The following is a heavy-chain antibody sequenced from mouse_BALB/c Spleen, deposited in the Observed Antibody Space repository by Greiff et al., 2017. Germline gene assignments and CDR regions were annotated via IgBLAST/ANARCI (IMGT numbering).Heavy chain of an antibody. V-gene: IGHV2-4-1*01. Sequence: VQVVESGPGLVQPSQSLSITCTVSGFSLTSYGVHWVRQSPGKGLEWLGVIWSGGSTDYNAAFISRLSISKDNSKSQVFFKMNSLQADDTAIYYCARNLYRYYYAMDYWGQGTSVTVSS. CDR1: GFSLTSYG. CDR3: ARNLYRYYYAMDY. CDR2: IWSGGST. D-gene: IGHD2-14*01. J-gene: IGHJ4*01.